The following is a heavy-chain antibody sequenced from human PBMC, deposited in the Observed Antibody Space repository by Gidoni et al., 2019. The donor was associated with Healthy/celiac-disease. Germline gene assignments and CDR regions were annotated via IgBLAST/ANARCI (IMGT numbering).Heavy chain of an antibody. J-gene: IGHJ4*02. D-gene: IGHD5-12*01. CDR2: IDYSGST. Sequence: QVQLQESGPGLVKPSQTLSLTCTVSGGSTSSGDYYWRWIRQPPGKGLVWIGYIDYSGSTYYNPSHKSRVTLSVDTYKNQFSLKLSYVSAADTAVYYCARGPLGDSGYGYWGQGTLVTVSS. V-gene: IGHV4-30-4*01. CDR3: ARGPLGDSGYGY. CDR1: GGSTSSGDYY.